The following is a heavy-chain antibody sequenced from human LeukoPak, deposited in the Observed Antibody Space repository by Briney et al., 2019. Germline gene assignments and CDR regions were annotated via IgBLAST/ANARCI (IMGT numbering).Heavy chain of an antibody. V-gene: IGHV4-39*07. CDR1: GGSISRSSYY. J-gene: IGHJ5*02. Sequence: KSSETLSLTCTVSGGSISRSSYYWGRIRQPPWKGLEWIGSIYYSGSTYYNPSLKSRVTISVDTSKNQFSLKLSSVTAADTAVYYCARDIVVVVRGADWFDPWGQGTLVTVSS. CDR2: IYYSGST. D-gene: IGHD2-15*01. CDR3: ARDIVVVVRGADWFDP.